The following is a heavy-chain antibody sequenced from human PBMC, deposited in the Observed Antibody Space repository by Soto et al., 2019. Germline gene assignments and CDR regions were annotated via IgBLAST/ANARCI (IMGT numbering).Heavy chain of an antibody. CDR1: GLTFSGHW. D-gene: IGHD2-21*02. CDR3: TSRPSGMTYHAVFDF. V-gene: IGHV3-7*03. CDR2: MKPDGSET. Sequence: TGGSLRLSCAASGLTFSGHWMTWVRQTPGEGLQWVAAMKPDGSETFYVDSVKGRFTISRDNARNSLFLQMDSLRAEDTAVYYCTSRPSGMTYHAVFDFWGQGTLVTVSS. J-gene: IGHJ4*02.